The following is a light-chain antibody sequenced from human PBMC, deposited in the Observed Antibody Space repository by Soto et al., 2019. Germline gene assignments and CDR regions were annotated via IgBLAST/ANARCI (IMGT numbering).Light chain of an antibody. V-gene: IGKV3-20*01. CDR1: QSVSSSY. CDR2: GAS. J-gene: IGKJ4*01. CDR3: QQYGSSPPALT. Sequence: EIVLTQSPGTLSLSPGERATLSCRASQSVSSSYLAWYQQKPGQAPRLLIYGASSRATGIPDRFSGSGSGKDFTLTISRLEPEDFAEYYCQQYGSSPPALTFGGGTKVEIK.